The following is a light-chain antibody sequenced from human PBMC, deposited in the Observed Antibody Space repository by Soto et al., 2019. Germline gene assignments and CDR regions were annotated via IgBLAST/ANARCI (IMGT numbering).Light chain of an antibody. Sequence: DIPIAQSPSSLSASVGDTYTVTCRASQSVSGWLAWYQQKPGEAPKLLIYKASTLKSGVPSRFSGSGSGAEFTLTISSLQAEDFATYHCQQLTSYPRSTFGQGTRLEI. V-gene: IGKV1-5*03. J-gene: IGKJ5*01. CDR1: QSVSGW. CDR3: QQLTSYPRST. CDR2: KAS.